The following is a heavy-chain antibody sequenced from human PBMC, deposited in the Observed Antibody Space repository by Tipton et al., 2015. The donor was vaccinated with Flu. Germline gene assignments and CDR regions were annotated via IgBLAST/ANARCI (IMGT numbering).Heavy chain of an antibody. D-gene: IGHD6-19*01. CDR3: ASITVAGNLFYSGMGA. V-gene: IGHV3-53*01. CDR1: GFNIRNNY. CDR2: IYTAEST. Sequence: SLRLSCTASGFNIRNNYISWVRQAPGPGLQLVSVIYTAESTYNADSVTGRFTISRDNSKNRLYLQMNRLRVGDTAGYHGASITVAGNLFYSGMGAWGQGGTVSVSS. J-gene: IGHJ6*01.